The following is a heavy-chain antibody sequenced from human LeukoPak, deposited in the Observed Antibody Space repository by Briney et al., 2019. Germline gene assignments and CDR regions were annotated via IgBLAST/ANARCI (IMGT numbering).Heavy chain of an antibody. CDR2: ISSNIITT. CDR1: GFTFSSYS. Sequence: PGGSLRLSCAASGFTFSSYSMSWVRQAPGKGLQWVSYISSNIITTYYADSVRGRFIVSRDNAKNSLYLQINSLRAEDTAVYYCAGSTLWSGILQYWGQGTLVTVSS. J-gene: IGHJ1*01. V-gene: IGHV3-48*01. D-gene: IGHD3-3*01. CDR3: AGSTLWSGILQY.